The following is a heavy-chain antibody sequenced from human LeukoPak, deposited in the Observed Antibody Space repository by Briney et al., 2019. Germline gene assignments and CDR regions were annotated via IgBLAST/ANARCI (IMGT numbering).Heavy chain of an antibody. V-gene: IGHV1-2*02. CDR2: TNPNSGGT. J-gene: IGHJ3*02. Sequence: ASVKVSFHASVYTFTGYYMHWVRQAPGQGLEWMGWTNPNSGGTNYAQKFQGRVTMTRDTSISTAYMELSRLRSDDTAVYYCARDRGYGDYGTYDAFDIWGQGTMVTVSS. D-gene: IGHD4-17*01. CDR3: ARDRGYGDYGTYDAFDI. CDR1: VYTFTGYY.